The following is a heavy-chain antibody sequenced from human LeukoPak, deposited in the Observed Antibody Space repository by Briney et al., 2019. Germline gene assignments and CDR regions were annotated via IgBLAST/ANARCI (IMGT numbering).Heavy chain of an antibody. V-gene: IGHV4-34*01. CDR2: INHSGST. J-gene: IGHJ6*02. D-gene: IGHD3-3*01. CDR1: GGSFSGYY. Sequence: SETLSLTGAVYGGSFSGYYWSWIRQPPGKGLEWIGEINHSGSTNYNPSLKSRVTISVDTSKNQFSLKLSSVTAADTAVYYCARFKIFGVVRYYYYGMDVWGQGTTVTVSS. CDR3: ARFKIFGVVRYYYYGMDV.